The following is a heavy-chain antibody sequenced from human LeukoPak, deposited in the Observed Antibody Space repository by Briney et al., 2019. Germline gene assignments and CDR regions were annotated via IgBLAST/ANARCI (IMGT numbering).Heavy chain of an antibody. J-gene: IGHJ4*02. CDR3: ARAGIAAAGTNY. CDR1: GYTFTGYY. Sequence: ASVKVSCKASGYTFTGYYMHWVRQAPGQGLEWMGRINPNSGDTNYAQKFQGRVTMTRDTSISTAYMELSSLRSEDTAVYYCARAGIAAAGTNYWGQGTLVTVSS. CDR2: INPNSGDT. V-gene: IGHV1-2*06. D-gene: IGHD6-13*01.